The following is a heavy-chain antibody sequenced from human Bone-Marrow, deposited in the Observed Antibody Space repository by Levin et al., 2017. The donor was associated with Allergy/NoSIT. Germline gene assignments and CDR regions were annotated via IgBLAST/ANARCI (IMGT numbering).Heavy chain of an antibody. D-gene: IGHD2-2*03. CDR3: ARDLDIVVSAWGD. Sequence: ASVKVSCKASGYTFTDYYMHWVRQAPGQGLEWMGIINPSGGTTTYAQKFQGRVAMTRDTSTSTVYIALVSLRSGDTAVYYCARDLDIVVSAWGDWGQGTLVTVSS. V-gene: IGHV1-46*01. CDR1: GYTFTDYY. J-gene: IGHJ4*02. CDR2: INPSGGTT.